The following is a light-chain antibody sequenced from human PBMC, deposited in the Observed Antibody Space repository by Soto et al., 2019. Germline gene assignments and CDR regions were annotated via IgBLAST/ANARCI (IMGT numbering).Light chain of an antibody. CDR2: DAS. V-gene: IGKV1-5*01. Sequence: IQVTEAPSTLAASVGDRVTLTCRASQPITRWMAWYQQKPGKAPKLLIYDASTVESGVPSRFSGSRSGTEFTLTISSLQPDDFATYCCQQYNRHGTFGQGTKVDIK. CDR1: QPITRW. CDR3: QQYNRHGT. J-gene: IGKJ1*01.